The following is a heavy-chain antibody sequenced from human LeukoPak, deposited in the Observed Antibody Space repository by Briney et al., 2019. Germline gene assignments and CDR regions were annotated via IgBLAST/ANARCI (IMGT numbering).Heavy chain of an antibody. CDR2: IYYSGST. J-gene: IGHJ3*02. D-gene: IGHD2-15*01. Sequence: SETLSLTCTVSGGSISGGDYYWSWIRQPPGKGLEWIGYIYYSGSTYYNPSLKSRVTISVDTSKNQFSLKLSSVTAADTAVYYCARDLLPESNAFDIWGQGTMVTVSS. CDR3: ARDLLPESNAFDI. CDR1: GGSISGGDYY. V-gene: IGHV4-30-4*01.